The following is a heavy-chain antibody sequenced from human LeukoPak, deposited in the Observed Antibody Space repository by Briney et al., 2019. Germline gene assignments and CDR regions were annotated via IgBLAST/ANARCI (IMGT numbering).Heavy chain of an antibody. CDR3: AKIKSGDSGEYYFDY. V-gene: IGHV3-30*18. CDR2: ISYAGSDK. Sequence: GRSLRLSCAASGFTFSSYGMHWVRQAPGKGLEWVALISYAGSDKYYADSVQGRFTISRDNSKNTLYLQMNSLRAEDTAVYYWAKIKSGDSGEYYFDYWGQGTLVTVSS. D-gene: IGHD5-12*01. J-gene: IGHJ4*02. CDR1: GFTFSSYG.